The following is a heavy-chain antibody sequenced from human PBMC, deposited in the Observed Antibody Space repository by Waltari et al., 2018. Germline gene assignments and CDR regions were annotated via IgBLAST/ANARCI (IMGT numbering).Heavy chain of an antibody. J-gene: IGHJ4*02. CDR1: GGTFSSYT. CDR3: ARERYCSSTSCYRSYYFDY. V-gene: IGHV1-69*08. CDR2: IIPILGIA. Sequence: QVQLVQSGAEVKKPGSSVKVSCKASGGTFSSYTISWVRQAPGQGLEWMGRIIPILGIANYAQKFQGRVTITADKSTSTAYMELSSLRSEDTAVYYCARERYCSSTSCYRSYYFDYWGQGTLVTVSS. D-gene: IGHD2-2*02.